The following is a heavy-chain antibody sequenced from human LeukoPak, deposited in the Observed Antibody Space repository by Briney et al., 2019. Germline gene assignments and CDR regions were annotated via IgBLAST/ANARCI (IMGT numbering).Heavy chain of an antibody. J-gene: IGHJ4*02. CDR1: GLTLSSFA. CDR2: IRDGGDIT. V-gene: IGHV3-23*01. D-gene: IGHD2-2*01. Sequence: PGGSLRLSCVASGLTLSSFAMTWVRQAPGKGLEWVSSIRDGGDITYYADSVGGRFTISRDTSKNTLFLQMNSLRVEDTAVYYCAKDREYQVLWGYFDYWGQGILVTVSS. CDR3: AKDREYQVLWGYFDY.